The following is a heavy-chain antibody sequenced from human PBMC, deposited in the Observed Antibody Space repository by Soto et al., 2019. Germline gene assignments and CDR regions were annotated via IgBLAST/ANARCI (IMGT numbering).Heavy chain of an antibody. CDR3: AKQSGYRFMVNRYGMDV. J-gene: IGHJ6*02. D-gene: IGHD3-16*02. Sequence: GGSLRLSCAASGFTFSSYGMHWVRQAPGKGLEWVAVISYDGSNKYYADSVKGRFTISRDNSKNTLYLQMNSLRAEDTAVYYCAKQSGYRFMVNRYGMDVWGQGTTVTVSS. CDR1: GFTFSSYG. V-gene: IGHV3-30*18. CDR2: ISYDGSNK.